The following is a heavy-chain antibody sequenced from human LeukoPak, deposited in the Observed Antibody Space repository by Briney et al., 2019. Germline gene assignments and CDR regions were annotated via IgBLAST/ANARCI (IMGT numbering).Heavy chain of an antibody. CDR1: GCTFSSYS. CDR2: ISSSSSYI. J-gene: IGHJ4*02. D-gene: IGHD6-13*01. V-gene: IGHV3-21*01. Sequence: PGGSLRLSCAASGCTFSSYSMSWVRQAPGKGLEWVSSISSSSSYIYYADSVKGRFTISRDNAKNSLYLQMNSLRAEDTAVYYCARDSSRSLDWDYWGQGILVTVSS. CDR3: ARDSSRSLDWDY.